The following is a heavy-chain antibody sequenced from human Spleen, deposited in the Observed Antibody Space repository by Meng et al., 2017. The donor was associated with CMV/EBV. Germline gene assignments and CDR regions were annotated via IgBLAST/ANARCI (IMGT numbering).Heavy chain of an antibody. CDR2: IYYSGNT. J-gene: IGHJ4*02. V-gene: IGHV4-39*07. D-gene: IGHD2-21*01. Sequence: GSLRLSCTVSGGSISSSSYYWGWIRQPPGKGLEWIGSIYYSGNTYYNPSLKSRVTISVDTSKNQFSLKLSSVTAADTAVYYCARLSIAYCGGDCYSYYFDYWGQGTLVTVSS. CDR1: GGSISSSSYY. CDR3: ARLSIAYCGGDCYSYYFDY.